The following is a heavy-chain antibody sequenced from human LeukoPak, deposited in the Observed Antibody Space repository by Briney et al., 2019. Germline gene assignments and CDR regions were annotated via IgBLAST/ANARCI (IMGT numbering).Heavy chain of an antibody. CDR1: GFTFSSYA. V-gene: IGHV3-23*01. D-gene: IGHD6-13*01. CDR2: ISGSGGST. CDR3: AKSKGIATAAPFGY. Sequence: HPGGSLRLSCAASGFTFSSYAMSWVRQAPGKGLEWVSAISGSGGSTYYADSVKGRFTISRDNSKNTLYLQMNSLRAEDTAVYYCAKSKGIATAAPFGYWGQGTLVTVSS. J-gene: IGHJ4*02.